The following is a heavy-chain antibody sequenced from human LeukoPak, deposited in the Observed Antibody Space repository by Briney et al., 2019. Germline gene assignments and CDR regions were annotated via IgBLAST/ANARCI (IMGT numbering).Heavy chain of an antibody. CDR3: ATMIRPQYSSSWYYYYGMDV. Sequence: WASVKVSCKVSGYTLTELSMHCVRQAPGKGLEWMGGFDPEDGETIYAQKFQGRVTMTEDTSTDTAYMELSSLRSEDTAVYYCATMIRPQYSSSWYYYYGMDVWGQGTTVTVSS. D-gene: IGHD6-13*01. CDR2: FDPEDGET. V-gene: IGHV1-24*01. CDR1: GYTLTELS. J-gene: IGHJ6*02.